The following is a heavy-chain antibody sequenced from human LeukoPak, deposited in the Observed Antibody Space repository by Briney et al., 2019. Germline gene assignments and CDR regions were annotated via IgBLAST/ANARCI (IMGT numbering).Heavy chain of an antibody. Sequence: SETLSLTCTVSGGSISSYYWSWVRQPPGKGLEWIGYIYYIGSTNYNPSLKSRVTISVDRSKNQFSLKLSSVTAADTAVYYCARTNYDFWSGSLGWFDPWGQGTLVTVSS. J-gene: IGHJ5*02. CDR2: IYYIGST. V-gene: IGHV4-59*12. D-gene: IGHD3-3*01. CDR3: ARTNYDFWSGSLGWFDP. CDR1: GGSISSYY.